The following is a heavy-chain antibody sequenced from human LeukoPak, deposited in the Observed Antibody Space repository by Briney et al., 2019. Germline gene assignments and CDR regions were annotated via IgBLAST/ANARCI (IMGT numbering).Heavy chain of an antibody. Sequence: GGSLRLPCAASGFTFTNAYMSWVRQAPGKGLEYVSAISSNGGSTYNADSVKGRFSISRDNSKNTLSLQMSSLRAEDTAVYYCLRGSGSYYHHYFDYWGQGILVTVSS. V-gene: IGHV3-64D*06. CDR3: LRGSGSYYHHYFDY. CDR1: GFTFTNAY. CDR2: ISSNGGST. D-gene: IGHD3-10*01. J-gene: IGHJ4*02.